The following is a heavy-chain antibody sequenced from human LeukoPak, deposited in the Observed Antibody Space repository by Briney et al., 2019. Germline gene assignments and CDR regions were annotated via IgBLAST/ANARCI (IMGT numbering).Heavy chain of an antibody. CDR1: GFTLSSYA. D-gene: IGHD3-16*01. CDR2: ISGNAGST. CDR3: AKDRYPAYPNWFDP. V-gene: IGHV3-23*01. Sequence: GGSLRLSCTASGFTLSSYAMSLVRQAPGKGLEWVSLISGNAGSTYYADSVKGRFTISRDITKNTLYLQMNSLRAEDTATYYCAKDRYPAYPNWFDPWGQGTLVTVSS. J-gene: IGHJ5*02.